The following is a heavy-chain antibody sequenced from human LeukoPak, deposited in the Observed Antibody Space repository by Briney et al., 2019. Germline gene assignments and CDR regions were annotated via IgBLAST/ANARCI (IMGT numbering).Heavy chain of an antibody. J-gene: IGHJ6*02. D-gene: IGHD3-3*01. CDR2: MNPNSGNT. Sequence: ASVKVSCKASGCTFTSYDINWVRQATGQGLEWMGWMNPNSGNTGYAQKFQGRVTMTRNTSISTAYMELSSLRSEDTAVYYCARSHPGLRGERITIFGVVTTYYYYYGMDVWGQGTTVTVSS. CDR3: ARSHPGLRGERITIFGVVTTYYYYYGMDV. V-gene: IGHV1-8*01. CDR1: GCTFTSYD.